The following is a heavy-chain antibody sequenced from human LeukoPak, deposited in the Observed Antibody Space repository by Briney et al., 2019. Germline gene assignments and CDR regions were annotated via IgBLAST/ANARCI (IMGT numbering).Heavy chain of an antibody. CDR1: GGSISSGGYY. CDR2: IYYSGST. V-gene: IGHV4-61*08. D-gene: IGHD2-2*01. J-gene: IGHJ6*02. Sequence: PSETLSLTCTVSGGSISSGGYYWSWIRQHPGKGLEWIGYIYYSGSTNYNPSLKSRVTISVDTSKNQFSLKLSSVTAADTAVYYCARTASDCSSTSCSHGNYYYYGMDVWGQGTTVTVSS. CDR3: ARTASDCSSTSCSHGNYYYYGMDV.